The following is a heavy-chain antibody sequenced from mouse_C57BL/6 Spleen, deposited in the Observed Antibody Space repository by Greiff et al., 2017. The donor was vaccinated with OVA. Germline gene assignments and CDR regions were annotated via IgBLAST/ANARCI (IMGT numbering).Heavy chain of an antibody. CDR1: GYTFTSYW. CDR2: IHPSDSDT. V-gene: IGHV1-74*01. D-gene: IGHD1-1*01. CDR3: ARDSYYYGSSYDWFAY. Sequence: QVQLQQPGAELVKPGASVKVSCKASGYTFTSYWMHWVKQRPGQGLEWIGRIHPSDSDTNYNQKFKGKATLTVDKSSSTAYMQLSSLTSEDSAVYYCARDSYYYGSSYDWFAYWGQGTLVTVSA. J-gene: IGHJ3*01.